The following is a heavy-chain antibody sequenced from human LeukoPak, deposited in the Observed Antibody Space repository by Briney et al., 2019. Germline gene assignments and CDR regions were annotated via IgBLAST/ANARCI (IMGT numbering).Heavy chain of an antibody. CDR2: INPNSGGT. CDR1: GYTFTGYY. J-gene: IGHJ4*02. D-gene: IGHD2-2*01. V-gene: IGHV1-2*02. Sequence: GASVKVSCKASGYTFTGYYMHWVRQAPGQGLEWMGWINPNSGGTNYAQKFQGRVTMTRDTSISTAYMELSRLRSDDTAVYYCARGPYRIVVVPAAITSFDYWGQGTLVTASS. CDR3: ARGPYRIVVVPAAITSFDY.